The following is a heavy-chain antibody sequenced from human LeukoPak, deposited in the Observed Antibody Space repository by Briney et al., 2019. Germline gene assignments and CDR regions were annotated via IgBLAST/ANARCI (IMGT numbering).Heavy chain of an antibody. CDR2: INHSGST. V-gene: IGHV4-34*01. CDR1: GGSFSGYY. CDR3: ARDRTRKYQHTSTLGNDY. J-gene: IGHJ4*02. D-gene: IGHD2-2*01. Sequence: SETLSLTCAVYGGSFSGYYWSWIRQPPGKGLEWIGEINHSGSTNYNPSLKSRVTISVDASKNQFSLKLSSVTAADTAVYYCARDRTRKYQHTSTLGNDYWGQGTLVTVSS.